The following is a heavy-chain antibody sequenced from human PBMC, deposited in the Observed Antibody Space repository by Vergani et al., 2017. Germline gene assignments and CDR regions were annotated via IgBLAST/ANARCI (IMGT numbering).Heavy chain of an antibody. CDR2: TSAYNGNT. CDR1: GYTFTSYG. Sequence: QVQLVQSGAEVKKPGASVKVSCKASGYTFTSYGISWVRQAPGQGLEWMGWTSAYNGNTNYAKKLQGRVTMTTDTSTSTAYMELRSLVSDDTAVYYCAREYCSSNSCYFDYWGQGTLVTVSS. CDR3: AREYCSSNSCYFDY. V-gene: IGHV1-18*01. D-gene: IGHD2-2*01. J-gene: IGHJ4*02.